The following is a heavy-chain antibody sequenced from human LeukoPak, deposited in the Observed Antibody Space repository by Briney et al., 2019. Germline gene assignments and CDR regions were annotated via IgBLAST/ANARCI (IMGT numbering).Heavy chain of an antibody. J-gene: IGHJ4*02. D-gene: IGHD5-12*01. Sequence: GGSLRLSCAASGFTFSSYAMSWVRQAPGKGLEWVAVKGRFAISRDNSKNTLFLQMNNLRSEDTALYYCVSPTADYPFLYYFDSWGQGTLVTVSS. V-gene: IGHV3-30*09. CDR3: VSPTADYPFLYYFDS. CDR1: GFTFSSYA.